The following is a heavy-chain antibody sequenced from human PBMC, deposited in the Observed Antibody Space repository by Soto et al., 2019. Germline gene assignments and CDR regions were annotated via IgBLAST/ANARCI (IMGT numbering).Heavy chain of an antibody. CDR1: RFTFSSYA. V-gene: IGHV3-23*01. CDR2: ISASGGAT. J-gene: IGHJ4*02. Sequence: EVQLLESGGGLVQPGGSLRLSCAASRFTFSSYAMSWVRQAPGKGLEWVSVISASGGATYYADSVKGRFTISRDNSKNTVYLQMNSLRAEDTAVYYCAKRMDVYIWGSYPDWGQGTLVTVSS. CDR3: AKRMDVYIWGSYPD. D-gene: IGHD3-16*02.